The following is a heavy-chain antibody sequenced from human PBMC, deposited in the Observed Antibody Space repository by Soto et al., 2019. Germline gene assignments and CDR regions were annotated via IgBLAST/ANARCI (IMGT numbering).Heavy chain of an antibody. V-gene: IGHV4-34*01. Sequence: SDTLSLSCAVYGRSFSGYYWTWIRQPPGTGLEWIGEINHSGSTNYNPSLKSRVTISVDTSKNQFSLKLTSVTAADTAVYYCARDKITGPFDYWGQGTLVT. CDR1: GRSFSGYY. J-gene: IGHJ4*02. CDR2: INHSGST. CDR3: ARDKITGPFDY. D-gene: IGHD2-8*02.